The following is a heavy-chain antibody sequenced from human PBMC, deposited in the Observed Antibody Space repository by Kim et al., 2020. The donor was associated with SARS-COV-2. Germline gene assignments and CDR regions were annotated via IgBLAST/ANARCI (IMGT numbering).Heavy chain of an antibody. D-gene: IGHD4-17*01. V-gene: IGHV3-9*01. J-gene: IGHJ3*02. CDR2: ISWNSGSI. Sequence: GGSLRLSCAASGFTFDDYAMHWVRQAPGKGLEWVSGISWNSGSIGYADSVKGRFTISRDNAKNSLYLQMNSLRAEDTALYYCATFQWIPQGGTYGDYGVNIAHDAFVIWGPGTMVTVSS. CDR1: GFTFDDYA. CDR3: ATFQWIPQGGTYGDYGVNIAHDAFVI.